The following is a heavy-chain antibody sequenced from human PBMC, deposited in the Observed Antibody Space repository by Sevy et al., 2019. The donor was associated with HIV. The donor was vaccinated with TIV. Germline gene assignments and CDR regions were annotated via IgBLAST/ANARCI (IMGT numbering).Heavy chain of an antibody. CDR1: GGSFSGYY. J-gene: IGHJ4*02. D-gene: IGHD6-19*01. Sequence: SETLSLTCAVYGGSFSGYYWSWIRQPPGKGLEWIGEINHSGSTNYNPSLKSRVTISVDTSKNQFSLKLSSVIAADTAVYYCARAGYIAVAGTLFDYWGQGTLVTVSS. CDR3: ARAGYIAVAGTLFDY. V-gene: IGHV4-34*01. CDR2: INHSGST.